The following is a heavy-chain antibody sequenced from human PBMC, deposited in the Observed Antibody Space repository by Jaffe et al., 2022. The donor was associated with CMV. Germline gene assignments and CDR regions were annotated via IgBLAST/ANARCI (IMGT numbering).Heavy chain of an antibody. CDR1: GYTFTSYA. CDR2: INAGNGNT. J-gene: IGHJ3*02. D-gene: IGHD3-22*01. Sequence: QVQLVQSGAEVKKPGASVKVSCKASGYTFTSYAMHWVRQAPGQRLEWMGWINAGNGNTKYSQKFQGRVTITRDTSASTAYMELSSLRSEDTAVYYCARPTYYYDSSGYYYSAFDIWGQGTMVTVSS. V-gene: IGHV1-3*01. CDR3: ARPTYYYDSSGYYYSAFDI.